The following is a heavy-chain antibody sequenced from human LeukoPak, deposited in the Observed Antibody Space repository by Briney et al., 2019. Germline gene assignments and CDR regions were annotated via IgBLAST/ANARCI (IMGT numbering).Heavy chain of an antibody. Sequence: SETLSLTCTVSGGSISGYYWSWIRQPPGKGLEWMGNIYYSGSTNYNPSLKSRVTISVDTSKNQFSLKLSSVTAADTAVYYCANYHDYSNFQGAYYLDYWGQGTLVTVSS. CDR1: GGSISGYY. V-gene: IGHV4-59*08. CDR2: IYYSGST. J-gene: IGHJ4*02. D-gene: IGHD4-11*01. CDR3: ANYHDYSNFQGAYYLDY.